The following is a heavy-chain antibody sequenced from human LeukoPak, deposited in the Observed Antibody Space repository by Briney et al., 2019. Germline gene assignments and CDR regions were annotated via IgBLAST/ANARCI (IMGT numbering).Heavy chain of an antibody. CDR1: GFTFSSYA. J-gene: IGHJ3*02. V-gene: IGHV3-53*01. CDR3: ARGLVMAAAGTRDAFDM. CDR2: IYSGGTT. D-gene: IGHD6-13*01. Sequence: GGSLRLSYAASGFTFSSYAMSWVRQAPGEGLEWVSVIYSGGTTYYADSVKGRFTISRDNSKNTLYLQMNSLRAEDTAVYYCARGLVMAAAGTRDAFDMWGQGTMVTVSS.